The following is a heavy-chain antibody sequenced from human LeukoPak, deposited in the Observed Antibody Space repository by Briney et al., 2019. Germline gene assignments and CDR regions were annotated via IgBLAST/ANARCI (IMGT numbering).Heavy chain of an antibody. D-gene: IGHD6-13*01. CDR1: GFTFSSYA. CDR3: AREHPYSSSGLGVPWFDP. V-gene: IGHV3-64*01. J-gene: IGHJ5*02. CDR2: ISSNGGST. Sequence: PGGSLRLSCAASGFTFSSYAMHWVRQAPGKGLEYVSAISSNGGSTYYANSVKGRFTISRDNSKNTLYLQMGSLRAEDMAVYYCAREHPYSSSGLGVPWFDPWGQGTLVTVSS.